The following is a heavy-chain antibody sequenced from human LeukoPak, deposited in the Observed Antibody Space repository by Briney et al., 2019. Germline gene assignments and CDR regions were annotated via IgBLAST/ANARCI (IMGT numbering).Heavy chain of an antibody. CDR1: GYSFTSYY. J-gene: IGHJ4*02. Sequence: ASVKVSCKASGYSFTSYYMHWVRQAPGQGLEWMGIINPSGGSTSYAQKFQGRVTMARDTSTGTVYMELSSLRSEDTAVYYCARDGSSTSHPDYWGQGTLVTVSS. CDR2: INPSGGST. D-gene: IGHD2-2*01. CDR3: ARDGSSTSHPDY. V-gene: IGHV1-46*01.